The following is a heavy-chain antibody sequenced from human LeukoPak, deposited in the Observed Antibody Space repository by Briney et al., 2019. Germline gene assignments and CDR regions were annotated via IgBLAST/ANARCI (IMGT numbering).Heavy chain of an antibody. D-gene: IGHD3-3*01. V-gene: IGHV3-15*01. Sequence: PGGSLRLSCAASGFTFSNAWMSWVRQAPGKGLEWVGHIKSKTEGGTTDYAAPVKGRFTISRDDSKNTLYLQMNSLKTEDTAVYYCTTDQVDFWSGYYPKYWGQGTLVTVSS. J-gene: IGHJ4*02. CDR2: IKSKTEGGTT. CDR1: GFTFSNAW. CDR3: TTDQVDFWSGYYPKY.